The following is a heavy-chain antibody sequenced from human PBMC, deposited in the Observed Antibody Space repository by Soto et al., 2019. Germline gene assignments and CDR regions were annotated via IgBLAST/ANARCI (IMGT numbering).Heavy chain of an antibody. CDR1: GFTFSSYW. CDR3: VRDLSLWQGYYDILTGYYYYYGMDV. V-gene: IGHV3-74*01. CDR2: INSDGSST. Sequence: LRLSCAASGFTFSSYWMHWVRQAPGKGLVWVSRINSDGSSTSYADSVKGRFTISRDNAKNTLYLQMNSLRAEDTAVYYCVRDLSLWQGYYDILTGYYYYYGMDVWGQGTTVTVSS. J-gene: IGHJ6*02. D-gene: IGHD3-9*01.